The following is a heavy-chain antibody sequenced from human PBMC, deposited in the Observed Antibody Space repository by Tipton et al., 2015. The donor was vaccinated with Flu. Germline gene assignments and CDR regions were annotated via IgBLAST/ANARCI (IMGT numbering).Heavy chain of an antibody. CDR3: VRRDYSNYVSDPKNWFDP. J-gene: IGHJ5*02. D-gene: IGHD4-11*01. CDR1: GGSIGSYY. Sequence: TLSLTCTVSGGSIGSYYWNWIRQPPGKGLEWIGYIYNNAYTKYSPSLKSRVTISIGTSRNQFFLKMKSVTAADKAVYYCVRRDYSNYVSDPKNWFDPWGQGTLVTVSS. V-gene: IGHV4-4*09. CDR2: IYNNAYT.